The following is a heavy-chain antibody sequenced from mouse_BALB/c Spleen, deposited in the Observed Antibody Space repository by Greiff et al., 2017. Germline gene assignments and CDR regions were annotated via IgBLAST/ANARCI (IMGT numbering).Heavy chain of an antibody. D-gene: IGHD1-1*01. V-gene: IGHV3-2*02. J-gene: IGHJ2*01. Sequence: EVQLQESGPGLVKPSQSLSLTCTVTGYSITSDYAWNWIRQFPGNKLEWMGYISYSGSTSYNPSLKSRISITRDTSKNQFFLQLNSVTTEDTATYYCARWTTVYFDYWGQGTTLTVSS. CDR2: ISYSGST. CDR1: GYSITSDYA. CDR3: ARWTTVYFDY.